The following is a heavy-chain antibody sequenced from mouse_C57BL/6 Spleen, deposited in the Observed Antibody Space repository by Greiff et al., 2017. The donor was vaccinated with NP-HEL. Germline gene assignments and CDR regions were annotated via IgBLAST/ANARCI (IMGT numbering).Heavy chain of an antibody. D-gene: IGHD1-1*01. CDR1: GFNIKDDY. J-gene: IGHJ3*01. CDR3: TTAPYGSSPFAY. V-gene: IGHV14-4*01. CDR2: IDPENGDT. Sequence: EVQLQQSGAELVRPGASVKLSCTASGFNIKDDYMHWVKQRPEQGLEWIGWIDPENGDTEYASKFQGKATITADTSSNTAYLQLSSLTSEDTAVYYCTTAPYGSSPFAYWGQGTLVTVSA.